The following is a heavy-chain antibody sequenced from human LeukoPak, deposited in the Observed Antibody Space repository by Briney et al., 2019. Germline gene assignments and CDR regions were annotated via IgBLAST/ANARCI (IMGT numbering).Heavy chain of an antibody. CDR2: ISFDGNTI. J-gene: IGHJ4*02. D-gene: IGHD6-13*01. CDR1: EITFRDYA. Sequence: GGSLRLSCAASEITFRDYALHWFRQAPGKGLEWVAVISFDGNTIHYADSVKGRFTISRGKTENTLYLQLNSLRAEDTAVYFCAKQSADSSTWYSLHFDSWGQGTLVTVSS. CDR3: AKQSADSSTWYSLHFDS. V-gene: IGHV3-30-3*02.